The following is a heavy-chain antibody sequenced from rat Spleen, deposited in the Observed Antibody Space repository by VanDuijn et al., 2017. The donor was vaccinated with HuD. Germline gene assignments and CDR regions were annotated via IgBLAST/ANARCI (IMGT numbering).Heavy chain of an antibody. CDR1: GFTFSNYY. CDR2: ISTGGGNT. J-gene: IGHJ3*01. V-gene: IGHV5-27*01. Sequence: EVQLVESDGGLVQPGRSLKLSCAALGFTFSNYYMAWVRQAPTKGLEWVVSISTGGGNTYYRDSVKGRFTISRDNAKSTLYLQMDSLRSEDTATYYCTTAPYGSYPFAYWGQGTLVTVSS. CDR3: TTAPYGSYPFAY. D-gene: IGHD1-3*01.